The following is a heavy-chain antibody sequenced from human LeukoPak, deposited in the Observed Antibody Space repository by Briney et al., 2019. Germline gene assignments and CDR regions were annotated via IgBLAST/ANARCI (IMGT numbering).Heavy chain of an antibody. CDR3: ARGRVTRYNWFDP. D-gene: IGHD4-17*01. J-gene: IGHJ5*02. CDR2: INHSGST. CDR1: GGSFSGYY. Sequence: SETLSLTCAVYGGSFSGYYWSWIRQPPGKGLEWIGEINHSGSTNYNPSLKSRVTISVDTSKNQFSLKLSSVTAADTAAYYCARGRVTRYNWFDPWGQGTLVTVSS. V-gene: IGHV4-34*01.